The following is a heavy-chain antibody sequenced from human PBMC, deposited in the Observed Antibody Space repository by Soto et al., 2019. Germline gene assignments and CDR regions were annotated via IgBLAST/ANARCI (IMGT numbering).Heavy chain of an antibody. Sequence: AASVKVSCKASGGTFSSYAISWVRQAPGQGLEWMGGIIPIFGTANYAQKFQGRVTITADESTSTAYMELSSLRSEDTAVYYCARDHYDSSGYPFDYWGQGTLVTVSS. CDR1: GGTFSSYA. V-gene: IGHV1-69*13. CDR2: IIPIFGTA. D-gene: IGHD3-22*01. CDR3: ARDHYDSSGYPFDY. J-gene: IGHJ4*02.